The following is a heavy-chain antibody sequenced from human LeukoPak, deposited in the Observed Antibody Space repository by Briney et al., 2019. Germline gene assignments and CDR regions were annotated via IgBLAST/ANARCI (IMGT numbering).Heavy chain of an antibody. Sequence: KTGGSLRLSCAASGFTFSNAWMSWVRQAPGKGLEWVGRIKSKTDGGTTDYAAPVKGRFTISRDDSKNTLHLQMNSLKTEDTAVYYCTTVPNPYYYDSSGPAWDYWGQGTLVTVSS. CDR1: GFTFSNAW. CDR3: TTVPNPYYYDSSGPAWDY. CDR2: IKSKTDGGTT. D-gene: IGHD3-22*01. J-gene: IGHJ4*02. V-gene: IGHV3-15*01.